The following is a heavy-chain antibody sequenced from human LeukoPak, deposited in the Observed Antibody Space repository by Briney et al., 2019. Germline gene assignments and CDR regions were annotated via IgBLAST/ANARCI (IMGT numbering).Heavy chain of an antibody. J-gene: IGHJ2*01. CDR3: AKETDYGETRYWYFYL. CDR2: ISAIGSST. D-gene: IGHD4-17*01. Sequence: GGSLRLSCAASGFTFSSYAMNWVRQAPGEGLEWVSAISAIGSSTYYADSVKGRLTICRDNSKNPLFLQMTSLRPEDTAVYYCAKETDYGETRYWYFYLWGRGTLFTVSS. V-gene: IGHV3-23*01. CDR1: GFTFSSYA.